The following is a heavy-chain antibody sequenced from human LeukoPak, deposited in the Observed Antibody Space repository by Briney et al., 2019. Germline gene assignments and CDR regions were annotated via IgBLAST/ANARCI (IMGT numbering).Heavy chain of an antibody. D-gene: IGHD6-19*01. CDR3: ARTRLGEWLVGNAFDI. CDR1: GFTFSSYS. Sequence: KPGGSLRLSCAASGFTFSSYSMNWVRQAPGKGLEWVSSISSSSSYIYYADSVKGRFTISRDNAKNSLYLQMNSLRAEDTAVYYCARTRLGEWLVGNAFDIWGQGTMVTVSS. CDR2: ISSSSSYI. J-gene: IGHJ3*02. V-gene: IGHV3-21*01.